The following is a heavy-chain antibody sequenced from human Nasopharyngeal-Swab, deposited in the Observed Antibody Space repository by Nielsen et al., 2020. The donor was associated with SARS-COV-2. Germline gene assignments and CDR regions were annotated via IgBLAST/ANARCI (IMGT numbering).Heavy chain of an antibody. D-gene: IGHD5-18*01. CDR3: AKDFNVDTAMVTYYYGMDV. CDR1: GFTFDDYA. V-gene: IGHV3-9*01. J-gene: IGHJ6*02. Sequence: GGSLRLSCAASGFTFDDYAMHWVRQAPGKGLEWVSGISWNSGITGYADSVKGRFTISRDNAKSSLYLQMNSLRAEDTALYYCAKDFNVDTAMVTYYYGMDVWGQGTTVTVSS. CDR2: ISWNSGIT.